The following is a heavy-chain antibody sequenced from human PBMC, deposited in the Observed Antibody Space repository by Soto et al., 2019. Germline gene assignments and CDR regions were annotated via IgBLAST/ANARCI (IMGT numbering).Heavy chain of an antibody. Sequence: QVQLQESGPGLVKPSETLSLTCTVSGGSIRSGGYYWSWIRQHPGKGLEWIGYIYNSGSTYYNASLKSRVTISADTSRNQFSLQMNSVTAADTAVYYCARDPAWWGQGTMVTVSS. CDR2: IYNSGST. J-gene: IGHJ3*01. CDR1: GGSIRSGGYY. CDR3: ARDPAW. V-gene: IGHV4-31*03. D-gene: IGHD2-2*01.